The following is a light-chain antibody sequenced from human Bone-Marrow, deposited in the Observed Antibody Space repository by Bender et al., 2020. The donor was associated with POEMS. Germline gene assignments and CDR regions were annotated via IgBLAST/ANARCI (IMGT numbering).Light chain of an antibody. CDR3: SSYTSRSTRVV. V-gene: IGLV2-14*01. CDR2: DVS. J-gene: IGLJ1*01. CDR1: SSDVGAYNY. Sequence: QSALTQPASVSGSLGQSITMSCTGTSSDVGAYNYVSWYQQHPGKAPKLMIYDVSNRPSGVSDRFSGSKSGNTASLTIFGLQAEDEADYYCSSYTSRSTRVVFGTGTKVTVL.